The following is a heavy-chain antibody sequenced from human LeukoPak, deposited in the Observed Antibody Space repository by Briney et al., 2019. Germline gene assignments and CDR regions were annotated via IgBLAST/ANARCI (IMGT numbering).Heavy chain of an antibody. D-gene: IGHD6-6*01. J-gene: IGHJ6*02. CDR2: INPNSGGT. CDR3: ARDKSSSDYYYGMDV. V-gene: IGHV1-2*02. CDR1: GYTLTGYY. Sequence: ASVKVSCKASGYTLTGYYMHWVRQAPGQGLEWMGWINPNSGGTNYAQKFEGRVTMTRDTSISTAYMELSRLRSDDTAVYYCARDKSSSDYYYGMDVWGQGTTVTVSS.